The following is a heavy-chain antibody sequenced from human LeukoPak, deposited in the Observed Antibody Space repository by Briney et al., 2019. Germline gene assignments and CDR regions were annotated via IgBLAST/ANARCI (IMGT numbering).Heavy chain of an antibody. J-gene: IGHJ5*02. V-gene: IGHV4-59*01. CDR1: GGSISFYY. Sequence: PSETLSLTCTVSGGSISFYYRSWIRQPPGKGLEWIGYIFYNGSTNYNPSLKRRVTISMDTSKNQFSLNLSSVTAADTAVYYCARGIIVGATWGENDNWFDPWGQGTLVTVSS. CDR2: IFYNGST. D-gene: IGHD1-26*01. CDR3: ARGIIVGATWGENDNWFDP.